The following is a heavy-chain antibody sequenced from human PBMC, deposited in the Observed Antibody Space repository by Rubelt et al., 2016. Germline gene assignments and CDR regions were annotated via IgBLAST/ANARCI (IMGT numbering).Heavy chain of an antibody. V-gene: IGHV4-59*08. Sequence: QVQLQESGPGLVKPSETLSLTCTVSGYSISSDYWSWIRQPPGKGLEWLGYIYYSGSTNYNPSLKSRVTISVDTSKNQFALKVGSVTAADTAVYYCARGAGLFDNWGQGALVTVSS. CDR1: GYSISSDY. CDR2: IYYSGST. CDR3: ARGAGLFDN. J-gene: IGHJ4*02.